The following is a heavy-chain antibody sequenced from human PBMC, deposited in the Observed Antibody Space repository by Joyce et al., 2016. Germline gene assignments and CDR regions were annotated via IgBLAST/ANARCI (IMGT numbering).Heavy chain of an antibody. CDR2: TCYNYQGVD. V-gene: IGHV6-1*01. CDR1: GDSVSGHNSA. Sequence: QVQLQQSGPGLVKPSQTLSPTCVISGDSVSGHNSAWNWIRQAPSGGLEWRGKTCYNYQGVDEFAVSVKSRMIISPDTSKNQYSLQLSSVTPEGTGVYYCAIGRPHYYAMGVWGQGTTVTVSS. CDR3: AIGRPHYYAMGV. J-gene: IGHJ6*02.